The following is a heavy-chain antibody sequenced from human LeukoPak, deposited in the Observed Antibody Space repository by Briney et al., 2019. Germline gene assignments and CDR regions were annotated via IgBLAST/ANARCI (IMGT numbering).Heavy chain of an antibody. CDR1: GYTFTSYG. CDR2: IIPIFGTA. Sequence: SVKVACKASGYTFTSYGISWVRQAPGQGLEWMGGIIPIFGTANYAQKFQGRVTITADESTSTAYMELSSLRSEDTAVYYCASRDRGYSYGLLFDYWGQGTLVTVSS. V-gene: IGHV1-69*13. J-gene: IGHJ4*02. CDR3: ASRDRGYSYGLLFDY. D-gene: IGHD5-18*01.